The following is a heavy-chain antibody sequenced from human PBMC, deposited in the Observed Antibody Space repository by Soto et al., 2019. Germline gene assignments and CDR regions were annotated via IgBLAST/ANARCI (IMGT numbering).Heavy chain of an antibody. CDR1: GFTFSDYF. CDR3: ARRSTMVTYFDY. V-gene: IGHV3-11*01. Sequence: QVQLVESGGGLVKPGGSLRLSCAASGFTFSDYFMSWIRQVPGKGLEWLSYISGSGGTVYYADSVKGRFTISRDNAKNPLYLDVSSLRAEDTAVYYCARRSTMVTYFDYWGQGSVVTVSS. J-gene: IGHJ4*02. D-gene: IGHD3-10*01. CDR2: ISGSGGTV.